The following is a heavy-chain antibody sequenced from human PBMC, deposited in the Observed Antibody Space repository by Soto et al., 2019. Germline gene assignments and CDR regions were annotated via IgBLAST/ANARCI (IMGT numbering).Heavy chain of an antibody. CDR3: ATGARSGYYTDYFDY. J-gene: IGHJ4*02. Sequence: QVQLVQSGAEVKKPEASVKVSCRSSGYTFTDYYMHWVRQAPGQGLEWMGWINPNSGDTNYAQKFQGWVTITRGTSINTAYMERSRLRSDDTAVYYCATGARSGYYTDYFDYWGQGTLVTVSS. CDR1: GYTFTDYY. V-gene: IGHV1-2*04. D-gene: IGHD3-3*01. CDR2: INPNSGDT.